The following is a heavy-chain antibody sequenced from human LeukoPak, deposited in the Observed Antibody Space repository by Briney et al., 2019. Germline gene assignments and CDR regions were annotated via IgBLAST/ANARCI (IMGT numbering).Heavy chain of an antibody. CDR3: AREESANFDWLLLYYFDY. V-gene: IGHV3-9*01. CDR1: GFTFDDYA. J-gene: IGHJ4*02. D-gene: IGHD3-9*01. Sequence: GRSLRLSCAASGFTFDDYAMHWVRQAPGKGLEWVSGISWNSGSIGYADSVKGRFTISRDNSKNTLYLQMNSLRAEDTAVYYCAREESANFDWLLLYYFDYWGQGTLVTVSS. CDR2: ISWNSGSI.